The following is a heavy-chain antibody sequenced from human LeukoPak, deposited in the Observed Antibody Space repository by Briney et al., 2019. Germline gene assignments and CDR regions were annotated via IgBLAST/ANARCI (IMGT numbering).Heavy chain of an antibody. CDR1: GYSISSGYY. D-gene: IGHD2-2*01. J-gene: IGHJ6*03. CDR2: IYHSGST. V-gene: IGHV4-38-2*02. Sequence: SETLSLTCTVSGYSISSGYYWGWIRQPPGKGLEWIGSIYHSGSTYYNPSLKSRVTISVDTSKNQFSLKLSSVTAADTAVYYCARHSDIVVVNYYYYYMDVWGKGTTVTVSS. CDR3: ARHSDIVVVNYYYYYMDV.